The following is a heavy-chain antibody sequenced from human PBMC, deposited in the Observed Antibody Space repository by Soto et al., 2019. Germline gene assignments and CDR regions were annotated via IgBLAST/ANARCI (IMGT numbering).Heavy chain of an antibody. J-gene: IGHJ3*02. CDR2: ISSSSSYI. CDR1: GFTFSSYS. Sequence: GGSLRLSCAASGFTFSSYSMNWVRQAPGKGLERVSSISSSSSYIYYADSVKGRFTISRDNAKNSLYLQMNSLRAEDTAVYYCASEPDIVVVVAAQVGIWGQGTMVTVSS. V-gene: IGHV3-21*01. CDR3: ASEPDIVVVVAAQVGI. D-gene: IGHD2-15*01.